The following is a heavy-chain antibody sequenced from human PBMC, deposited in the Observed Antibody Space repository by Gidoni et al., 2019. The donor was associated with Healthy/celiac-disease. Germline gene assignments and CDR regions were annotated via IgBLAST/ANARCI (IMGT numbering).Heavy chain of an antibody. CDR1: GFTFSRYA. J-gene: IGHJ6*02. V-gene: IGHV3-23*01. Sequence: EVQLLESGGGLVQPGGSLRLSCAASGFTFSRYAMSWVRRAPGKGLEWVSAISGSGGSTYYADSVKGRFTISRDNSKNTLYLQMNSLRAEDTAVYYCAKGFLSYGSGSYSARTYYYYYGMDVWGQGTTVTVSS. CDR3: AKGFLSYGSGSYSARTYYYYYGMDV. D-gene: IGHD3-10*01. CDR2: ISGSGGST.